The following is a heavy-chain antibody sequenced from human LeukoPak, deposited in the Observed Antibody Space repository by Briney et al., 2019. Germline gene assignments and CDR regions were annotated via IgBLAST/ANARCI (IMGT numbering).Heavy chain of an antibody. Sequence: PGGSLRLSCAASGFTFSSYWMSWVRQAPGKGLEWVSSISSSSSYIYYADSVKGRFTISRDNAKNSLYLQMNSLRAEDTAVYYCARGGRSYSSGWANWGQGTLVTVSS. V-gene: IGHV3-21*01. D-gene: IGHD6-19*01. CDR2: ISSSSSYI. J-gene: IGHJ4*02. CDR1: GFTFSSYW. CDR3: ARGGRSYSSGWAN.